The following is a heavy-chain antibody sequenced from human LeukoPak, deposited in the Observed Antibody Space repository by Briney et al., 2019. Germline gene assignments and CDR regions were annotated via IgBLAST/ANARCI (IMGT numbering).Heavy chain of an antibody. CDR3: ARAYCSSTSCYDMDV. D-gene: IGHD2-2*01. CDR2: IYHSGST. J-gene: IGHJ6*03. Sequence: PSETLSLTCTVSGYSISSGYYWGWIRQPPGKGLEWIGSIYHSGSTYYNPSLKSRLTISVDTSKNQFSLKLSSVTAADTAVYSCARAYCSSTSCYDMDVWGKGTTVTVSS. CDR1: GYSISSGYY. V-gene: IGHV4-38-2*02.